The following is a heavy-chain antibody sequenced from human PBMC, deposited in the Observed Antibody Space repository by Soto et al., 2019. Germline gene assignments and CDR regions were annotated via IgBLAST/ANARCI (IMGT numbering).Heavy chain of an antibody. D-gene: IGHD3-3*01. V-gene: IGHV3-23*01. CDR1: GFTFSSYA. CDR3: AKQPGPYYDVWSGPEPFDY. J-gene: IGHJ4*02. CDR2: ISGSGGST. Sequence: EVQLLESGGGLVQPGGSLRLSCAASGFTFSSYAMSWVRQAPGKGLEWVSAISGSGGSTYYADSVKGRFTISRDNSKNTLYLHMNSLRAEDTAVYYCAKQPGPYYDVWSGPEPFDYWGQGTLVTVSS.